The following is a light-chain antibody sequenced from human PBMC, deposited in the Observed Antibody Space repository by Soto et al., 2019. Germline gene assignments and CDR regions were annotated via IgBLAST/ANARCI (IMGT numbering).Light chain of an antibody. CDR3: QQYNNWRT. V-gene: IGKV3-15*01. J-gene: IGKJ1*01. Sequence: ELVITQSSATLSVSTVERITLSCRASQSVSSNLAWYQHKPGQAPRLLIYDASTRVTGIPARISGSGSGTEFTLTISSLQSEDFAVYYCQQYNNWRTFGQGTKV. CDR2: DAS. CDR1: QSVSSN.